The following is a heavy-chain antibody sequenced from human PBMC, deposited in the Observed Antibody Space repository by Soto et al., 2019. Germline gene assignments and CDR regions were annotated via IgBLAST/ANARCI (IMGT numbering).Heavy chain of an antibody. CDR2: LKRDGRER. J-gene: IGHJ4*02. D-gene: IGHD2-8*01. V-gene: IGHV3-7*03. Sequence: GGSLRLSCAASGFTFGYYLMTWVRQSPGKGLEWVANLKRDGRERYYVDSVKGRFSVSRDNAKNSLYLQMNNLRPEDTAVYYCARDVYEILGRVVRRLDSWGQGTLVTVSS. CDR3: ARDVYEILGRVVRRLDS. CDR1: GFTFGYYL.